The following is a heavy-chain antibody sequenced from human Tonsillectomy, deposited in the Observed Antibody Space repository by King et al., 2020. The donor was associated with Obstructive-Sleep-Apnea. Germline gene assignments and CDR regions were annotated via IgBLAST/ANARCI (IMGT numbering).Heavy chain of an antibody. CDR1: GGSISSYY. D-gene: IGHD5-12*01. V-gene: IGHV4-59*01. CDR2: ISSSGSP. CDR3: AREVATIWDAFDI. J-gene: IGHJ3*02. Sequence: QLQESGPGLVKPSETLSLTCTVSGGSISSYYWSWIRQPPGEGLEWIVYISSSGSPNYYPSLKSRVTISVDTSKNQFSLKLSSVTAADTAVYYCAREVATIWDAFDIWGQGTMVTVSS.